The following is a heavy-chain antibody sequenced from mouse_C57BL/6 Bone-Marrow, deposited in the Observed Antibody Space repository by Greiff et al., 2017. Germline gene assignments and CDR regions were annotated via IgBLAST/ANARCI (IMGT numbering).Heavy chain of an antibody. CDR2: IYPRSGNT. CDR3: ARDYYDYPFAY. J-gene: IGHJ3*01. D-gene: IGHD2-4*01. Sequence: QVQLQQSGAELARPGASVKLSCKASGYTFTSYGISWVKQRTGQGLEWIGEIYPRSGNTYYNEKFKGKATLTADNSSSTAYMELRSLTSEDSAVYFCARDYYDYPFAYWGQGTLVTVSA. CDR1: GYTFTSYG. V-gene: IGHV1-81*01.